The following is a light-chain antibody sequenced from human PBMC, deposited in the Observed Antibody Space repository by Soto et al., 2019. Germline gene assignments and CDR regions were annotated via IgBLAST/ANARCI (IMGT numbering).Light chain of an antibody. CDR1: QTIYSN. CDR2: RSS. CDR3: QQRSNWPLFT. V-gene: IGKV3-15*01. J-gene: IGKJ3*01. Sequence: IGMTQSPATLSVSPGERATLSCRASQTIYSNVAWYQQRPGQPPRLLIYRSSSRATGIPARFSGSGSGTEFTLTINSLQSEDFAVYYCQQRSNWPLFTIGPGTKVDI.